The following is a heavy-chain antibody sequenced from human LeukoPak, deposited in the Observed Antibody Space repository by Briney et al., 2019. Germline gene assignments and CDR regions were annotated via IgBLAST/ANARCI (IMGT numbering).Heavy chain of an antibody. CDR3: AKKVGAAAGATPVDY. J-gene: IGHJ4*02. CDR1: GFTFSSYA. V-gene: IGHV3-23*01. D-gene: IGHD6-13*01. CDR2: ISGSGGST. Sequence: RSGGSLRLSCVASGFTFSSYAMSWVRQAPGKGLEWVSAISGSGGSTCYADSVKGRFTISRDNSKNTLYLQMNSLRAEDTAVYYCAKKVGAAAGATPVDYWGQGTLVTVSS.